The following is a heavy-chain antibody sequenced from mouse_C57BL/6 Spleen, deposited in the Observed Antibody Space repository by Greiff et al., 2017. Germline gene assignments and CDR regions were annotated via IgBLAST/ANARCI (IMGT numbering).Heavy chain of an antibody. D-gene: IGHD3-3*01. CDR1: GYAFTNYL. CDR3: ARSRRGFMDY. V-gene: IGHV1-54*01. Sequence: VQLQESGAELVRPGTSVKVSCKASGYAFTNYLIEWVKQRPGQGLEWIGVINPGSGGTNYNEKFKGKATLTADKSSSTAYMQLSSLTSEDSAVYFCARSRRGFMDYWGQGTSVTVSS. CDR2: INPGSGGT. J-gene: IGHJ4*01.